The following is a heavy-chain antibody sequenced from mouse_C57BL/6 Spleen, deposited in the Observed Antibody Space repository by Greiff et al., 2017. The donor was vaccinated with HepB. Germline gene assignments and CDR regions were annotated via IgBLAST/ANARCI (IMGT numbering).Heavy chain of an antibody. CDR1: GYSITSGYD. Sequence: VQLKESGPGMVKPSQSLSLTCTVTGYSITSGYDWHWIRHFPGNKLEWMGYISYSGSTNYNPSLKSRISITHDTSKNHFFLKLNSVTTEDTATYYCARGDYDDPLFAYWGQGTLVTVSA. CDR2: ISYSGST. CDR3: ARGDYDDPLFAY. D-gene: IGHD2-4*01. J-gene: IGHJ3*01. V-gene: IGHV3-1*01.